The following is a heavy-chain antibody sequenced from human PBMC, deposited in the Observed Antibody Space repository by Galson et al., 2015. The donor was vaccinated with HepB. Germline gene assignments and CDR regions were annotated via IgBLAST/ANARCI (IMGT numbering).Heavy chain of an antibody. V-gene: IGHV1-69*04. D-gene: IGHD2-15*01. CDR3: ARDGDGYCSGGSCYLDNWFDP. CDR1: GGTFSSYT. J-gene: IGHJ5*02. CDR2: IIPILGIA. Sequence: SVKVSCKASGGTFSSYTISWVRQAPGQGLEWMGRIIPILGIANYAQKFQGRVTITADKSTSTAYMELSSLRSEDTAVYYCARDGDGYCSGGSCYLDNWFDPWGQGTLVTVSS.